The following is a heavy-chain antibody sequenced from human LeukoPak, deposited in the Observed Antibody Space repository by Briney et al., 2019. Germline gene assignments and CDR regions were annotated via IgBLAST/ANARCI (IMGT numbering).Heavy chain of an antibody. CDR2: IIPILDIK. Sequence: ASVKVSCKASGGSFSSYALSWVRQAPGQGLEWMGRIIPILDIKTYAERFQDRVTITADEDTSTVHMELSSLRSEDTAVYYCARDPRLEYSSSSVDYWGQGTLVTVSS. CDR1: GGSFSSYA. D-gene: IGHD6-6*01. V-gene: IGHV1-69*04. J-gene: IGHJ4*02. CDR3: ARDPRLEYSSSSVDY.